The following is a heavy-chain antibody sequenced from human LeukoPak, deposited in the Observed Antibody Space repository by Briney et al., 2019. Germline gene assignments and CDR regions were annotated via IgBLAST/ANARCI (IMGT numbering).Heavy chain of an antibody. CDR2: IYYSGTT. D-gene: IGHD6-13*01. J-gene: IGHJ4*02. CDR1: GGSISSIGYY. CDR3: ARRDAAIDF. Sequence: SDTLSLTCTVSGGSISSIGYYWGWIRQPPGKGLEWIGSIYYSGTTYYNPSLKSRVIISADTSKNQFSLKLNSVTAADAAIYYCARRDAAIDFWGQGTLVTVSS. V-gene: IGHV4-39*01.